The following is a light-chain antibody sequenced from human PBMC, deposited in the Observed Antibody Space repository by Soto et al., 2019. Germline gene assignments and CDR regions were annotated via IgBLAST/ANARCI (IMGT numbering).Light chain of an antibody. CDR1: QSVSSN. CDR3: QKYNNWPLT. CDR2: GAS. Sequence: EIVMTQSPATLSVSPGERATLSCRASQSVSSNLAWYQQKPGQAPRLLIYGASTRATGIPARFSGSGSGTECTLTISSLQSEDFAVYYSQKYNNWPLTFGGGTKVEIK. V-gene: IGKV3-15*01. J-gene: IGKJ4*01.